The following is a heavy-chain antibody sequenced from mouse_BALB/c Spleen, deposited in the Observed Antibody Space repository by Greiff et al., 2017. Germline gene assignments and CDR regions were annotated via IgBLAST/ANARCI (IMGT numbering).Heavy chain of an antibody. CDR3: AKLPWFAY. V-gene: IGHV3-2*02. Sequence: EVQGVESGPGLVKPSQSLSLTCTVTGYSITSDYAWNWIRQFPGNKLEWMGYISYSGSTSYNPSLKSRISITRDTSKNQFFLQLNSVTTEDTATYYCAKLPWFAYWGQGTLVTVSA. CDR1: GYSITSDYA. J-gene: IGHJ3*01. CDR2: ISYSGST.